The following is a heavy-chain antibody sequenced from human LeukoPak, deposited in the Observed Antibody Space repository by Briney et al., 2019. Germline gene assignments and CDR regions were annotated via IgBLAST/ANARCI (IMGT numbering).Heavy chain of an antibody. D-gene: IGHD2-8*01. CDR2: VYYSGST. V-gene: IGHV4-39*01. CDR1: SGSIGSSSNY. Sequence: SETLSLTCTVSSGSIGSSSNYWGWIRQAPGKGLEWIGNVYYSGSTFYNPSLKSRVTISVDTSKNQFSLKLRSVTAADAAIYYCARASFNVVFGNWFDPWGQGTLVTVSS. CDR3: ARASFNVVFGNWFDP. J-gene: IGHJ5*02.